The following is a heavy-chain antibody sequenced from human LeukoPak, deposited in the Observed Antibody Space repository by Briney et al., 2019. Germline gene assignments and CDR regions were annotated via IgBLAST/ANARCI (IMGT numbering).Heavy chain of an antibody. V-gene: IGHV3-11*04. D-gene: IGHD1-26*01. J-gene: IGHJ4*02. CDR1: GFTFNDYY. Sequence: GGSPRLSCAASGFTFNDYYMSWIRQAPGKGLEWVSYISGSGTTKFYADSMKGRFTVSRDNAKNSLYLQMNSLRAEDTAVYYCARGSGSYRNDYWGQGTLVTVSS. CDR2: ISGSGTTK. CDR3: ARGSGSYRNDY.